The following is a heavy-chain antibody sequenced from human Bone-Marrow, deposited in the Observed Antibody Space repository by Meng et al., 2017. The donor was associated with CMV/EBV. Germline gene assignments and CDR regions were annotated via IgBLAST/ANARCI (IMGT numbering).Heavy chain of an antibody. J-gene: IGHJ6*02. CDR2: ISSSSSYI. CDR1: EFTFSSYS. D-gene: IGHD2-2*02. Sequence: GESPKISCASSEFTFSSYSMNWVRQAPGKGLEWVSSISSSSSYIYYADSVKGRFTISRDTAQNSLYLQMNSLRAEDTAVYYCARDRQYQLLYLPYYGMDVWGQGTTVTVSS. CDR3: ARDRQYQLLYLPYYGMDV. V-gene: IGHV3-21*01.